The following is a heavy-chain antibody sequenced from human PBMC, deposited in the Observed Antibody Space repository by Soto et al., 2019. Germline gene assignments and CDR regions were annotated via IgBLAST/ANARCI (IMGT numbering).Heavy chain of an antibody. V-gene: IGHV3-23*01. CDR2: ISGSGGST. CDR1: GFTFSSYA. CDR3: AKALTFNYYYYGMDV. Sequence: GESLKISCAASGFTFSSYAMSWVRQAPGKGLEWVSAISGSGGSTYYADSVKGRFTISRDNSKNTLYLQMNSLRAEDTAVYYCAKALTFNYYYYGMDVWGQGTTVTVSS. J-gene: IGHJ6*02.